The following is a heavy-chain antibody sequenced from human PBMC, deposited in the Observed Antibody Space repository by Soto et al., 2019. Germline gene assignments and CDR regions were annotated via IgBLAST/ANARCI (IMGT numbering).Heavy chain of an antibody. V-gene: IGHV3-23*01. CDR1: GFTFSNYA. J-gene: IGHJ4*01. D-gene: IGHD3-10*01. CDR3: AKDRRITMVREVLRAFDS. CDR2: IGQTPTNT. Sequence: PGGSLRLSCAASGFTFSNYAMNWVRQAPGKGLEWVSSIGQTPTNTYYADSVKGRFTVSRDSSKNTVYLQMNSLRAEDTAVYYCAKDRRITMVREVLRAFDSWGQGNLVTVSS.